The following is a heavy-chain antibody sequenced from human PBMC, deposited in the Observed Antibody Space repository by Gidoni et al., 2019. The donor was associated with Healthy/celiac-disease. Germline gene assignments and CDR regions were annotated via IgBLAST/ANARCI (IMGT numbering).Heavy chain of an antibody. Sequence: QVQLVQSGAEVKKPGASVNVSCKASGSTFTSYYMHWVRQAPGQGLEWMGIINPSGGSTSYAQKFQGRVTMTRDTSTSTVYMELSSLRSEDTAVYYCARGQGGYYDSSGYYLFDYWGQGTLVTVSS. D-gene: IGHD3-22*01. CDR1: GSTFTSYY. V-gene: IGHV1-46*01. CDR2: INPSGGST. J-gene: IGHJ4*02. CDR3: ARGQGGYYDSSGYYLFDY.